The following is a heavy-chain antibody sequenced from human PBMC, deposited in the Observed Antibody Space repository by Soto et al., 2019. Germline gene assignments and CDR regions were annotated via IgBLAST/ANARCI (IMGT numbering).Heavy chain of an antibody. CDR1: GFTFSSYW. J-gene: IGHJ6*02. CDR3: ARVATVMSYYYYGMDV. Sequence: HPGGSLRLSCAASGFTFSSYWMSWVRQAPGKGLEWVANIKQDGSEKYYVDSVKGRFTISRDNAKNSLYLQMNSLRAEDTAVYYCARVATVMSYYYYGMDVWGQGTTVTVSS. D-gene: IGHD4-17*01. V-gene: IGHV3-7*05. CDR2: IKQDGSEK.